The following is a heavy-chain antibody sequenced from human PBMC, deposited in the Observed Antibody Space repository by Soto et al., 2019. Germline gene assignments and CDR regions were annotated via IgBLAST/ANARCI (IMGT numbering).Heavy chain of an antibody. CDR3: ARDWRDYVWGSYRFNWFDP. Sequence: QVQLVQSGAEVKKPGSSVKVSCKASGGTFSSYAISWVRQAPGQGLEWMGGIIPIFGTANYAQKFQGRVTITADESTSPAYMELSSLRSEDTAVYYCARDWRDYVWGSYRFNWFDPWGQGTLVTVSS. CDR1: GGTFSSYA. J-gene: IGHJ5*02. D-gene: IGHD3-16*02. CDR2: IIPIFGTA. V-gene: IGHV1-69*01.